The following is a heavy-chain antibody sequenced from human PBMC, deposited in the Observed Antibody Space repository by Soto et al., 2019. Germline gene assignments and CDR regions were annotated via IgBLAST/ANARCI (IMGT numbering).Heavy chain of an antibody. J-gene: IGHJ4*02. Sequence: QVQLQESGPGLVKPSETLSLTCTVYDGSISSYYWSWIRQPPGKGLEWIGYIYYSGSTNDNPSLKRRVTKSEDTSKNQLSLKLRSVTAADTAVYYCARRYGYYFDYWCQGTLVTVSS. CDR3: ARRYGYYFDY. CDR1: DGSISSYY. V-gene: IGHV4-59*08. CDR2: IYYSGST. D-gene: IGHD4-17*01.